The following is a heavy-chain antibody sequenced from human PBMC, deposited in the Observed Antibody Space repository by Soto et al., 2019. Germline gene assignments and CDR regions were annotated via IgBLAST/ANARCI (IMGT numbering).Heavy chain of an antibody. CDR2: ISYSGST. D-gene: IGHD1-1*01. CDR1: SDSISSYY. Sequence: PSETLSLTCTVSSDSISSYYWSWIRQPPGKRLEWIGYISYSGSTDYNPSLKSRVTISGDTSKNQFSLKVSSVTAADTAVYYCAKDKGVFNWATSYFDYWGQGALVTVSS. CDR3: AKDKGVFNWATSYFDY. J-gene: IGHJ4*02. V-gene: IGHV4-59*01.